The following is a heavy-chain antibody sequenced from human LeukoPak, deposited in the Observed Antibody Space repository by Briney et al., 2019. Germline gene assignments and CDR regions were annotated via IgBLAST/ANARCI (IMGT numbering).Heavy chain of an antibody. V-gene: IGHV3-21*01. J-gene: IGHJ6*02. CDR2: ISSSSSYI. CDR1: RFTFSSYS. Sequence: PGGSLRLSCAASRFTFSSYSMNWVRQAPGKGLEWVSSISSSSSYIYYADSVKGRFTISRDNAKDSLYLQMNSLRAEDTAVYYCARVEAAAGLSGAYYYYGMDVWGQGTTVTVSS. CDR3: ARVEAAAGLSGAYYYYGMDV. D-gene: IGHD6-13*01.